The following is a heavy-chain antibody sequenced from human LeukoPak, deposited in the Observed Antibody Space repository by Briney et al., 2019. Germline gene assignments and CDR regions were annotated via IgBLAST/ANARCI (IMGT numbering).Heavy chain of an antibody. Sequence: GGSLRLSCAASGFTFTRHWMHWVRQAPGKGLVWVSRINSEGSITSYADSVKGRFTISRDNAKNTLYLQMNSLRVEDTAVYFCARDRTYYYYSSGYSSDAFDIWGQGTMVTVSS. CDR3: ARDRTYYYYSSGYSSDAFDI. CDR2: INSEGSIT. J-gene: IGHJ3*02. V-gene: IGHV3-74*01. CDR1: GFTFTRHW. D-gene: IGHD3-22*01.